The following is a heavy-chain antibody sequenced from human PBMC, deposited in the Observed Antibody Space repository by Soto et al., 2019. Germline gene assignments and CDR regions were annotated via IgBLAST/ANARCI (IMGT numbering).Heavy chain of an antibody. CDR2: IWYDGSNK. CDR3: ARGLDIVVVVAATLSMAFDY. Sequence: GGSLRLSCAASGFTFSSYGMHWVRQAPGKGLEWVAVIWYDGSNKYYADSVKGRFTISRDNSKNTLYLQMSSLRAEDTAVYYCARGLDIVVVVAATLSMAFDYWGQGTLVTVSS. D-gene: IGHD2-15*01. J-gene: IGHJ4*02. CDR1: GFTFSSYG. V-gene: IGHV3-33*01.